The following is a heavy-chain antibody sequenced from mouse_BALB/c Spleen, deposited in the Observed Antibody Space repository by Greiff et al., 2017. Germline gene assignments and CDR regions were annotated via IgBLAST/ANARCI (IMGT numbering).Heavy chain of an antibody. D-gene: IGHD1-2*01. CDR1: GFTFSSYA. CDR2: ISSGGST. Sequence: EVKLVESGGGLVKPGGSLKLSCAASGFTFSSYAMSWVRQTPEKRLEWVASISSGGSTYYPDSVKGRFTISRDNARNILYLQMSSLRSEDTAMYYCARGGDFTTAPYYFDYWGQGTTLTVSS. V-gene: IGHV5-6-5*01. CDR3: ARGGDFTTAPYYFDY. J-gene: IGHJ2*01.